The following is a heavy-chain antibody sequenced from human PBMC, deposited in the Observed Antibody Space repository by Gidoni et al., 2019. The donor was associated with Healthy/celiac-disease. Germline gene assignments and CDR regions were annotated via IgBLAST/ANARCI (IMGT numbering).Heavy chain of an antibody. Sequence: QVQLQESGPGLVKPSETLSLTCTVSGGSISSYYWRWIRQPPGKGLEWIGYIYYSGSTNYNPSLKSRVTISVDTSKNQFSLKLSSVTAADTAVYYCARVGFLAAEDYWGQGTLVTVSS. V-gene: IGHV4-59*01. CDR2: IYYSGST. J-gene: IGHJ4*02. CDR3: ARVGFLAAEDY. D-gene: IGHD6-13*01. CDR1: GGSISSYY.